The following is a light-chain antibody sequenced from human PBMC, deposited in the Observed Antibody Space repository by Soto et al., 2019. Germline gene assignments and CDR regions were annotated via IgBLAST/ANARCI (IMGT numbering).Light chain of an antibody. CDR3: LLYYGGAQGVV. V-gene: IGLV7-43*01. Sequence: CASSTGAVTSGHFPNWIQQRPGQAPRTLIYSTTNKHSRTPARFSGSLLGGKAALTLSGVQPEDEAEYYCLLYYGGAQGVVFGGGTQLTVL. CDR1: TGAVTSGHF. CDR2: STT. J-gene: IGLJ7*01.